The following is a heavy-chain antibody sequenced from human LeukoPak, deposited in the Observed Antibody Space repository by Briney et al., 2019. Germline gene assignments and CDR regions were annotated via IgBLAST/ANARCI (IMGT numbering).Heavy chain of an antibody. CDR2: IYYTGST. V-gene: IGHV4-39*07. J-gene: IGHJ4*02. D-gene: IGHD5-12*01. CDR1: GGPISTTDDY. Sequence: SETLSLTCTVSGGPISTTDDYWGWIRQPPGKGPEWIGSIYYTGSTFYNPSLKSRVTISVDTSKNQFSLKLSSVTAADTAVYYCARSGSGYLRYYFDYWGQGTLVTVSS. CDR3: ARSGSGYLRYYFDY.